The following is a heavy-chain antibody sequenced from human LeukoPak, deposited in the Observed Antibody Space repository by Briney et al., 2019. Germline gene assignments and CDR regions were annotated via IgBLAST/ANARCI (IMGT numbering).Heavy chain of an antibody. J-gene: IGHJ4*02. V-gene: IGHV4-59*08. CDR1: GGSLSSYY. CDR2: IYYSGST. CDR3: ARHTGDSRDLNFDY. D-gene: IGHD4-17*01. Sequence: SETLSLTCTVSGGSLSSYYWSWIRQTPGKGLEWIGYIYYSGSTNYNPSLKSRVTISVDTSKNQFSLKLSSVTAADTAVYYCARHTGDSRDLNFDYWGQGTLVTVSS.